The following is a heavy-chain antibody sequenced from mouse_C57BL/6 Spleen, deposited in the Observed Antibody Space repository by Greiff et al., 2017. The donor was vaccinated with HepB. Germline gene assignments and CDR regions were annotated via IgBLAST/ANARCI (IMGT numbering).Heavy chain of an antibody. CDR3: ANGVPGEDWYFDV. CDR1: GFNIKNTY. D-gene: IGHD4-1*01. Sequence: EVQRVESVAELVRPGASVKLSCTASGFNIKNTYMHWVKQRPEQGLEWIGRIDPANGNTKYAPKFQGKATITADTSSNTAYLQLSSLTSEDTAIYYCANGVPGEDWYFDVWGTGTTVTVSS. V-gene: IGHV14-3*01. CDR2: IDPANGNT. J-gene: IGHJ1*03.